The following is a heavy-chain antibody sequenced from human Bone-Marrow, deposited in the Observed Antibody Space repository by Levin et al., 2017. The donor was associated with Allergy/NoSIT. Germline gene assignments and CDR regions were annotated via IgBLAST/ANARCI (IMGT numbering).Heavy chain of an antibody. V-gene: IGHV3-66*02. Sequence: LSLTCAVSGFTVSSNYMNWVRQAPGKGLEWVSTISSGGETFYADSVKGRFTISRGNSRNTLYLQMNSLRPEDTALYYCARDDGSGGPFDYWGRGTLVTVSS. CDR3: ARDDGSGGPFDY. J-gene: IGHJ4*02. CDR2: ISSGGET. CDR1: GFTVSSNY. D-gene: IGHD3-10*01.